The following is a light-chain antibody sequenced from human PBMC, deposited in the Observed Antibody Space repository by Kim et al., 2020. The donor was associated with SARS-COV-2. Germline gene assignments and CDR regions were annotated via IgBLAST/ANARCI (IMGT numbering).Light chain of an antibody. J-gene: IGLJ1*01. CDR3: CSYTDRHTFV. Sequence: GQSVTISCTGTSSYVRSFKDVSCYQQHPGTVPKLMIYGVSKRPSGVPDRFSGSKSGNTASLTDSGLQAEDEADYYCCSYTDRHTFVFGPGTKVTVL. CDR2: GVS. V-gene: IGLV2-11*03. CDR1: SSYVRSFKD.